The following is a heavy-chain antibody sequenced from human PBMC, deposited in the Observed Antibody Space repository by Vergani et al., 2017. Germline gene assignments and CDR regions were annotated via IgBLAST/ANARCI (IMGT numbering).Heavy chain of an antibody. J-gene: IGHJ4*02. CDR3: NGQSWYYDSSGYYSLFDY. V-gene: IGHV3-49*05. D-gene: IGHD3-22*01. CDR2: IRSKAYGGTT. CDR1: GFTFGDYA. Sequence: EVQLVESGGGLVKPGRSLRLSCTASGFTFGDYAMSWFRRAPGKGLEWVGFIRSKAYGGTTEYAASVKGRFTISRDDSKSIAYLQMNSLKTEDTAVYYCNGQSWYYDSSGYYSLFDYWGQGTLVTVSS.